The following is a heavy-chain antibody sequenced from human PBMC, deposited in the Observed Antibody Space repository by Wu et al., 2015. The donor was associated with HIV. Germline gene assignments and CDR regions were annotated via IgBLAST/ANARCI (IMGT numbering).Heavy chain of an antibody. J-gene: IGHJ6*03. V-gene: IGHV1-69*12. Sequence: QVQLVQSGAEVKKPGSSVKVSCKASGGTFSSYAISWVRQAPGQGLEWMGGIIPIFGTANYAQKFQGRVTITADESTSTAYMELSSLRSEDTAVYYCARGSGVVVPAAIGADYYYYYMDVWGKGTTVTVSS. CDR1: GGTFSSYA. CDR2: IIPIFGTA. D-gene: IGHD2-2*01. CDR3: ARGSGVVVPAAIGADYYYYYMDV.